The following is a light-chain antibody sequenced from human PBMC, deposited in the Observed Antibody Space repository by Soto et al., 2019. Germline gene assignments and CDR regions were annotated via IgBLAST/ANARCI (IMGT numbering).Light chain of an antibody. J-gene: IGLJ3*02. CDR3: GTWDSSLSAWV. CDR2: DNN. V-gene: IGLV1-51*01. CDR1: SSNIGNNY. Sequence: QSVLTQPPSVSAAPGQKVTISCSGSSSNIGNNYVSWYQQLPGTAPKLLIYDNNKGPSGIPDRFSGSKSGTSATLAITGLQTGDEADYYCGTWDSSLSAWVFGGGTKLTVL.